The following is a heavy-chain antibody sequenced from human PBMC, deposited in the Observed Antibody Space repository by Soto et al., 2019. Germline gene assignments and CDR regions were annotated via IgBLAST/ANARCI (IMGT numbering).Heavy chain of an antibody. CDR2: IYPGDSDT. V-gene: IGHV5-51*01. CDR3: AGHGKDPDIGPASTAPEDYYGMDV. CDR1: GYSFSNYW. Sequence: GQSLKISCKGSGYSFSNYWIGWVRQMPGKGLEWMGIIYPGDSDTRYSPSFQGQVTMSVDKSINTAYLQWRGLKASDTALYYCAGHGKDPDIGPASTAPEDYYGMDVWGQATTVTVFS. J-gene: IGHJ6*02. D-gene: IGHD2-15*01.